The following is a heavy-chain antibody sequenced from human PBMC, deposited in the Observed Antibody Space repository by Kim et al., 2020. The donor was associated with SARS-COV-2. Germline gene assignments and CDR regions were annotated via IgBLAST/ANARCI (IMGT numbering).Heavy chain of an antibody. CDR1: GYSFTSYW. CDR2: IYPGDSDT. V-gene: IGHV5-51*01. CDR3: ARRGVWFGRENWFDP. J-gene: IGHJ5*02. Sequence: GESLKISCKGSGYSFTSYWIGWVRQMPGKGLEWMGIIYPGDSDTRYSPSFQGQVTISADKSISTAYLQWSSLKASDTAMYYCARRGVWFGRENWFDPWGQGTLVTVSS. D-gene: IGHD3-10*01.